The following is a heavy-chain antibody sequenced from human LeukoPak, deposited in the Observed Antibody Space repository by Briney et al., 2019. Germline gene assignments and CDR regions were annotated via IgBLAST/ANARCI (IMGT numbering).Heavy chain of an antibody. J-gene: IGHJ4*02. Sequence: ASVKVSCKASGYTFTSYYMHWVRQAPAQGLDWTGIINPSRGSTIYAQHFQGRVTMTRDMSTSTVYMELSSLRYEDTAVYYCARSNYDYVWGSYRPVGNFDYWGQGTLVTVSS. V-gene: IGHV1-46*01. CDR1: GYTFTSYY. CDR2: INPSRGST. CDR3: ARSNYDYVWGSYRPVGNFDY. D-gene: IGHD3-16*02.